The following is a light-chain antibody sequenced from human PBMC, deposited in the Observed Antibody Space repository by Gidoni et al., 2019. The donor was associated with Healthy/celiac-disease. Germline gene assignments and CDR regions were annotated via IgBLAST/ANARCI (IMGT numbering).Light chain of an antibody. CDR2: AAS. J-gene: IGKJ3*01. CDR3: QQSYSTPFT. CDR1: QSISSY. Sequence: DIQMTQSPSSLPASVGDRVTITCRASQSISSYLNWYQQKPGKAPKLLIYAASSLQSGVPSRFSGSGSGTDFTLTISSLQPEDFATYYCQQSYSTPFTFGPGTKVEIK. V-gene: IGKV1-39*01.